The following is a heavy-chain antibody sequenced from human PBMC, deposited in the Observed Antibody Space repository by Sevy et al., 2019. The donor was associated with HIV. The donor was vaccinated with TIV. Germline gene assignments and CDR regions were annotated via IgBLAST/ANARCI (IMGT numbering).Heavy chain of an antibody. V-gene: IGHV1-2*06. D-gene: IGHD6-13*01. Sequence: ASVKVSCKASGYTFTGYYMHWVRQAPGQGLEWMGRINPNSGGTNYAQKFQGRVTMTRDTSISTAYMELRRLRSDDTAVDYCARGAAGTKLGYYYYYGMDVWGQGTTVTVSS. CDR1: GYTFTGYY. J-gene: IGHJ6*02. CDR2: INPNSGGT. CDR3: ARGAAGTKLGYYYYYGMDV.